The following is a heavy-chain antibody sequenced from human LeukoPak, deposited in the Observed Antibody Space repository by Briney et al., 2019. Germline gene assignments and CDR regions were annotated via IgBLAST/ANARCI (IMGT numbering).Heavy chain of an antibody. D-gene: IGHD3-22*01. CDR1: GGSISSPNYY. Sequence: SETLSLTCAVSGGSISSPNYYWGWIRQPSGKGLEWIGTIYYGGTTYYNPSLKSRVTISVDTSKNQFSLKLSSVTAADTAVYYCARRSYYSDSSGYYYYFDYWGQGTLVTVSS. J-gene: IGHJ4*02. V-gene: IGHV4-39*01. CDR2: IYYGGTT. CDR3: ARRSYYSDSSGYYYYFDY.